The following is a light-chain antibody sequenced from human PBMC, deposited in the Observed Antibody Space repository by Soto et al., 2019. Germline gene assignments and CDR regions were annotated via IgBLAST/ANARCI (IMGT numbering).Light chain of an antibody. CDR3: HSYDSSLSSWV. J-gene: IGLJ3*02. CDR1: SSNIGAGYD. V-gene: IGLV1-40*01. CDR2: GNI. Sequence: QSVLTQPPSVSGAPGQRVTISCTGSSSNIGAGYDVNWYQQLPGTAPKLLIYGNINRPSGVPDRFSGSKSGTSASLAITGLQAEDEADYYCHSYDSSLSSWVFGGGTKLTVL.